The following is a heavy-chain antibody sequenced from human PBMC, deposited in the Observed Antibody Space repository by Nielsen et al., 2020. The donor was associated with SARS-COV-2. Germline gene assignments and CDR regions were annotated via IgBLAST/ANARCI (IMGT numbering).Heavy chain of an antibody. CDR2: IWYDGSNK. Sequence: GGSLRLSCAASGFTFSSYGMHWVRQAPGKGLEWVAVIWYDGSNKYYADSVKGRFTISRDNSKNSLYLQMNSLRAEDTAVYYCARLADNTIFGVVIIPGYFDYWGQGTLVTVSS. D-gene: IGHD3-3*01. CDR1: GFTFSSYG. V-gene: IGHV3-33*01. J-gene: IGHJ4*02. CDR3: ARLADNTIFGVVIIPGYFDY.